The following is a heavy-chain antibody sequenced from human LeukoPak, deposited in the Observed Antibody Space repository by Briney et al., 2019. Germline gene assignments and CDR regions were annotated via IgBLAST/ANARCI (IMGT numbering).Heavy chain of an antibody. CDR2: INHSGST. CDR1: GGSFSGYY. CDR3: ATQRPYDSSGYYWSDY. V-gene: IGHV4-34*01. J-gene: IGHJ4*02. D-gene: IGHD3-22*01. Sequence: PSETLSLTCAVYGGSFSGYYWGWIRQPPGKGLEWIGEINHSGSTNYNPSLKSRVTISVDTSKNQFSLKLSSVTAADTAVYYCATQRPYDSSGYYWSDYWGQETLVTVSS.